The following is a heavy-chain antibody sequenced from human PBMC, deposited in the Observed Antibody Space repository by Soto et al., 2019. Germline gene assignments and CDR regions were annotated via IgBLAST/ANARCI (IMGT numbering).Heavy chain of an antibody. CDR2: VYYSGGA. V-gene: IGHV4-39*01. Sequence: SETLSLTCTVSGVSIHNSHSFWGWIRQPPGKGLEFIGTVYYSGGAHYNSSLKSRVTISVDTANNQVSLRMRSLTAADTAVYYCGRVVEGATRHTDLDAWGQGTLVTVS. J-gene: IGHJ5*02. D-gene: IGHD2-21*01. CDR1: GVSIHNSHSF. CDR3: GRVVEGATRHTDLDA.